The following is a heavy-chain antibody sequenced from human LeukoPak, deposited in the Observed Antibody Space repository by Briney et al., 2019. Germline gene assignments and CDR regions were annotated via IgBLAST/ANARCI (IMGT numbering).Heavy chain of an antibody. CDR1: GGTFSSYA. D-gene: IGHD6-13*01. J-gene: IGHJ6*02. CDR2: IIPIFGTA. Sequence: ASVKVSCKASGGTFSSYAISWVRQAPGQGLEWMGGIIPIFGTANYTQKFQGRVTITADESTSTAYMELSSLRSEDTAVYYCARDWNIAAAGMSYYYYGMDVWGQGTTVTVSS. CDR3: ARDWNIAAAGMSYYYYGMDV. V-gene: IGHV1-69*13.